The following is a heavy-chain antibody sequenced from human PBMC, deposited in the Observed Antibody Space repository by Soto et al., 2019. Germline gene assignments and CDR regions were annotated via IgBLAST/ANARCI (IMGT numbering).Heavy chain of an antibody. Sequence: ASVKVSCKASGYTFTGYYMHWVRQAPGQGLEWMGWINPNSGGSTSYAQKFQGRVTMTRDTSTSTVYMELSSLRSEDTAVYYCARAWASGYDFWSGYFTPAHYYGMDVWGQGTTVTVSS. CDR2: INPNSGGST. J-gene: IGHJ6*02. D-gene: IGHD3-3*01. V-gene: IGHV1-46*01. CDR1: GYTFTGYY. CDR3: ARAWASGYDFWSGYFTPAHYYGMDV.